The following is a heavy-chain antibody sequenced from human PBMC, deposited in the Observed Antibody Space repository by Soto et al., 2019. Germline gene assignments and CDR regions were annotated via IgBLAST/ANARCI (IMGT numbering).Heavy chain of an antibody. V-gene: IGHV1-24*01. Sequence: QVELVQYGAEVKKPGASVRVSCKVSGYTLTELSMHWVRQAPGKGLEWMGGFDPEDGETIYAQKYQGRVTMTEDTSTDTAYLELSSLRSEDTAVSYCATWEYSYGHYYFDYWGQGTLVTVSS. CDR2: FDPEDGET. D-gene: IGHD5-18*01. CDR1: GYTLTELS. J-gene: IGHJ4*02. CDR3: ATWEYSYGHYYFDY.